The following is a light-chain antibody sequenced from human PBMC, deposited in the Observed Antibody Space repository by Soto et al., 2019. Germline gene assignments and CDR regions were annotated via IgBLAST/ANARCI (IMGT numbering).Light chain of an antibody. CDR2: GAS. CDR1: QSVNNNY. V-gene: IGKV3D-20*02. J-gene: IGKJ3*01. CDR3: QQRSDLFT. Sequence: EIVLTQSPGTLSLSPGEGATLSCRASQSVNNNYLAWYQQRPGQAPRLLIYGASSRPNGVPDRFFGSGSGTDFTLTISSLEPEDFAVYYCQQRSDLFTFGPGTKVDIK.